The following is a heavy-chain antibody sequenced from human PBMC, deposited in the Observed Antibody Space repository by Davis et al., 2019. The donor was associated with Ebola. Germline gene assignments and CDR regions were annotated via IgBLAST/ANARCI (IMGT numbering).Heavy chain of an antibody. Sequence: SETLSLTCAVYGGSFSGYYWSWIRQPPGKGLEWIGEINHSGSTNYNPSLKSRVTISVDTSKNQFSLKLSSVTAADTAVYYCARKYYDSSGYYYGTRFDPWGQGTLVTVSS. J-gene: IGHJ5*02. CDR3: ARKYYDSSGYYYGTRFDP. CDR2: INHSGST. CDR1: GGSFSGYY. V-gene: IGHV4-34*01. D-gene: IGHD3-22*01.